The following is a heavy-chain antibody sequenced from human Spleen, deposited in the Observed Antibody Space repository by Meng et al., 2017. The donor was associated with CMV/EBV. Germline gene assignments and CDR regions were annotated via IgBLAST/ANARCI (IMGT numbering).Heavy chain of an antibody. CDR1: GGSISRSSFD. J-gene: IGHJ4*02. CDR3: ARDLDILTGPAHY. CDR2: IYYSGRT. V-gene: IGHV4-39*07. Sequence: ERGRGLGKLAETLAITCSVSGGSISRSSFDWGWIRQPPGKGLEWIGSIYYSGRTYYNPSLKSRVTISIDTSKNQFSLKLSSVTAADTAVYYCARDLDILTGPAHYWGQGTLVTVSS. D-gene: IGHD3-9*01.